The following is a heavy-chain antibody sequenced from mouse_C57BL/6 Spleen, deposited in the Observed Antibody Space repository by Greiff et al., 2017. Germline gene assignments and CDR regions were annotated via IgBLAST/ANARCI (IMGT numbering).Heavy chain of an antibody. CDR1: GFTFSSYA. V-gene: IGHV5-4*03. Sequence: EVKVVESGGGLVKPGGSLKLSCAASGFTFSSYAMSWVRQPPEKRLEWVATISAGGSYTYYPDNVQGRFTISRDNAKNNLYLQMSHLKSEDTAMYYCASDGAQAMAWFAYWGQGTLVTVSA. J-gene: IGHJ3*01. CDR2: ISAGGSYT. CDR3: ASDGAQAMAWFAY. D-gene: IGHD3-2*02.